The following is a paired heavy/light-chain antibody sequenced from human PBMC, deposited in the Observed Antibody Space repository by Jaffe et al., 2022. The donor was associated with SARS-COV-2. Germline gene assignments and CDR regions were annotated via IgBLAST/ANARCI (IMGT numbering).Heavy chain of an antibody. CDR2: ISGRGGGST. Sequence: EVQLLESGGGFVQPGGSLRLSCAASGFTFSSCAMSWVRQAPGKGLEWVSAISGRGGGSTYYADSVRGRFTVSRDNSKNTLYLQMNSLRAEDTAVYYCAKEASVLGPSYFDFWGQGSLVTVSS. D-gene: IGHD1-26*01. CDR1: GFTFSSCA. CDR3: AKEASVLGPSYFDF. V-gene: IGHV3-23*01. J-gene: IGHJ4*02.
Light chain of an antibody. CDR3: QQSSGTPNT. Sequence: DIQMTQSPSSLSASEGDRVTITCRASQSISSYLNWYQQKPGKAPKLLIYAASSLQSGVPSRFSGSGSGTDFTLTISSLQPDDFATYYCQQSSGTPNTFGPGTKVDIK. J-gene: IGKJ3*01. CDR1: QSISSY. CDR2: AAS. V-gene: IGKV1-39*01.